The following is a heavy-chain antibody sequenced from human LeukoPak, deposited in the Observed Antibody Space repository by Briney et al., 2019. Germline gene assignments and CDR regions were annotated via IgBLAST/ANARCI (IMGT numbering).Heavy chain of an antibody. J-gene: IGHJ4*02. CDR3: ARDRRRYSSSWYITY. D-gene: IGHD6-13*01. CDR2: INPNSGGT. CDR1: GYTFTGYY. V-gene: IGHV1-2*02. Sequence: ASVKVSCKASGYTFTGYYMHWVRQAPGQGLEWMGWINPNSGGTNYAQKFQGRVTMTRDTSISTAYMELSRLRSDDTAVYYCARDRRRYSSSWYITYWGQGTLVTVSS.